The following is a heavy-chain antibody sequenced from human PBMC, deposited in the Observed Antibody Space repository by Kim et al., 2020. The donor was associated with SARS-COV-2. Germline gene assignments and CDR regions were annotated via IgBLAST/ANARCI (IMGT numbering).Heavy chain of an antibody. CDR1: GFTFSNAW. D-gene: IGHD1-1*01. J-gene: IGHJ4*02. Sequence: GGSLRLSCAASGFTFSNAWMSWVRQAPGKGLEWVGRIKSKTDGGTTDYAAPVKGRFTISRDDSKNTLYLQMNSLKTEDTAVYYCMKRAVRDQVFDYWGQGTLVTVSS. V-gene: IGHV3-15*01. CDR2: IKSKTDGGTT. CDR3: MKRAVRDQVFDY.